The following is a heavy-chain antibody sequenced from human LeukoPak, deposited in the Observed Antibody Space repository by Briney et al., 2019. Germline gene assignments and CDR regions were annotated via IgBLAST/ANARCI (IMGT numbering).Heavy chain of an antibody. CDR3: ARGYYGSGSYYGIDY. CDR1: GYTFTGYY. D-gene: IGHD3-10*01. CDR2: INPNSGGT. J-gene: IGHJ4*02. V-gene: IGHV1-2*06. Sequence: ASVKVSCKASGYTFTGYYMRWVRQAPGQGLEWMGRINPNSGGTNYAQKFQGRVTMTRDTSISTAYMELSRLRSDDTAVYYCARGYYGSGSYYGIDYWGQGTLVTVSS.